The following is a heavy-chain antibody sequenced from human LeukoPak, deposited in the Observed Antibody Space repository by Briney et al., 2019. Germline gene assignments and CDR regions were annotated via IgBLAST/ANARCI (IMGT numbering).Heavy chain of an antibody. V-gene: IGHV1-69*06. J-gene: IGHJ6*04. Sequence: GASVKVSCKASGGTFSSYAISWVRQAPGQGLEWMGGIIPIFGTANYAQKFQGRVTITADKSTSTAYMELSSLRSEDTAVYYCARNEVYCSGGSCYPEAHYYYGMDVWGKGTTVTVSS. CDR1: GGTFSSYA. D-gene: IGHD2-15*01. CDR3: ARNEVYCSGGSCYPEAHYYYGMDV. CDR2: IIPIFGTA.